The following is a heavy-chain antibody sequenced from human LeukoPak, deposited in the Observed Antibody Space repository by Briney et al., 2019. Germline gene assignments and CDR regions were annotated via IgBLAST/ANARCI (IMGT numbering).Heavy chain of an antibody. CDR1: GFTFSSYA. V-gene: IGHV3-23*01. CDR2: ISGSGGST. CDR3: RSAIGRFKFDY. Sequence: GGSLRLSCAASGFTFSSYAMSWVRQAPGKGLEWVSAISGSGGSTYYADSVKGRFTISRDNSKNTLYLQMNSLRAEDTAVCYCRSAIGRFKFDYWGQGTLVTVSS. J-gene: IGHJ4*02. D-gene: IGHD2-2*01.